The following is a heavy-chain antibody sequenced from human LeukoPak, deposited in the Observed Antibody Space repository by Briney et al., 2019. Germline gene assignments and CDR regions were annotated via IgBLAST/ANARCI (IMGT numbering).Heavy chain of an antibody. CDR3: ATNDYDFWSGYPPFDY. CDR2: ISGSGGST. J-gene: IGHJ4*02. V-gene: IGHV3-23*01. D-gene: IGHD3-3*01. Sequence: GGSLRLSCAASGFTFSSYAMSWVRQAPGKGLEWASAISGSGGSTYYADSVKGRSTISRDNSKNTLYLQMNSLRAEDTAVYYCATNDYDFWSGYPPFDYWGQGTLVTVSS. CDR1: GFTFSSYA.